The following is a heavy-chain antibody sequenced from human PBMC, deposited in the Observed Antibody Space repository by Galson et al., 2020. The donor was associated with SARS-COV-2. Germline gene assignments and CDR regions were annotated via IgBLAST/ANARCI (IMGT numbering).Heavy chain of an antibody. J-gene: IGHJ4*02. CDR2: ISSAGPTN. CDR1: GFTLSGYA. D-gene: IGHD3-3*01. Sequence: GGSLRLSCAASGFTLSGYALHWVRQAPGKGLEWVAIISSAGPTNYNPDPVKGRFTITRDSSKNTLDLQMNRLRPEDTAVYFCARETDDFTSRYYDYWGQGTLVTVSS. CDR3: ARETDDFTSRYYDY. V-gene: IGHV3-30*04.